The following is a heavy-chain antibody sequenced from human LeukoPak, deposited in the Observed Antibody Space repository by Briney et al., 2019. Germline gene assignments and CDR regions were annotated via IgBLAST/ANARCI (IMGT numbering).Heavy chain of an antibody. CDR1: GYTFTGYY. J-gene: IGHJ6*03. CDR2: INPNSGGT. Sequence: GASVKVSCKASGYTFTGYYMHWVRQAPGQGLEWMGWINPNSGGTNYAQKFQGRVTMTRDTSISTAYMELSRLRSDDTAVYYCARSIAARYYYYMDVWGKGTTVTVSS. D-gene: IGHD6-6*01. CDR3: ARSIAARYYYYMDV. V-gene: IGHV1-2*02.